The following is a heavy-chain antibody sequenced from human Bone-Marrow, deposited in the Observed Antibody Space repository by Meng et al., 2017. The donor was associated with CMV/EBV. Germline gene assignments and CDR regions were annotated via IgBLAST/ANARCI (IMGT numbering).Heavy chain of an antibody. CDR3: ARPYRTPNYYYYGIDV. D-gene: IGHD5-18*01. J-gene: IGHJ6*04. V-gene: IGHV1-8*01. CDR2: MNPNGGNT. CDR1: GYTFTSYD. Sequence: ASVKVSCKASGYTFTSYDINWVRQATGQGLEWMGWMNPNGGNTGYAQKFQGRVTMTRNTSIKTAYMELSSLGSEDTAVYYCARPYRTPNYYYYGIDVRGKGTMVTVSS.